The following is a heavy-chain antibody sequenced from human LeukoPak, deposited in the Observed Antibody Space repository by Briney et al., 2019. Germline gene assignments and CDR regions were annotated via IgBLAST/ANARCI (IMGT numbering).Heavy chain of an antibody. V-gene: IGHV3-38-3*01. CDR1: GFTVSSNE. J-gene: IGHJ4*02. CDR2: ISGGST. D-gene: IGHD3-3*01. Sequence: PGGSLRLSCAASGFTVSSNEMSWVRQAPGKGLEWVSSISGGSTYYADSRKGRFTISRDNSKNTLHLQMNSLRTEDTAVYYCAKDRFSGTRGSYDFWSGYPGSYWGQGTLVTVSS. CDR3: AKDRFSGTRGSYDFWSGYPGSY.